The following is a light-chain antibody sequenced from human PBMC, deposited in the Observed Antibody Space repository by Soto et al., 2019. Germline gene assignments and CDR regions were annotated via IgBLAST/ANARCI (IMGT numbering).Light chain of an antibody. Sequence: QSVLTHPPSASGSPGQSVTISCTGTDSDVGGYNFVSWYQQHPGRAPKLMIYEVYQRPSGVPDRFSGSKSGNTASLTVSGLQAEDEANYYCSSYAASDNFVIFGGGTKVTVL. V-gene: IGLV2-8*01. CDR2: EVY. J-gene: IGLJ2*01. CDR3: SSYAASDNFVI. CDR1: DSDVGGYNF.